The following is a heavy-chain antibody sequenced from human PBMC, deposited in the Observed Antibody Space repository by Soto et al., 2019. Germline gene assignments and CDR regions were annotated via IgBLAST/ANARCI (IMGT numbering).Heavy chain of an antibody. Sequence: SLKISCKGSGYSFVSYWIAWVRQMPGKGLEWMGSIYPGDSDTTYSPSIQGQVTISADKSRTTVYLQWNTLKASDTAMYYCAKTDGYEVEYWGQGTQVTVSS. CDR1: GYSFVSYW. CDR3: AKTDGYEVEY. CDR2: IYPGDSDT. J-gene: IGHJ4*02. V-gene: IGHV5-51*01. D-gene: IGHD5-18*01.